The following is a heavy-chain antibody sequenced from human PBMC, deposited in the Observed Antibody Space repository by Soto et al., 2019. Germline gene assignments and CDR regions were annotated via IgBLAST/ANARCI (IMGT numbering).Heavy chain of an antibody. CDR1: GASITSSNW. Sequence: SETLSLTCAVPGASITSSNWWSWVRQPPGKGLEWIGEMYASGSTSYNPSLKSRLTISVDKSKNQLSLNLNSVTAADTALYYCAIETVAGRDYWGQGTLVTVS. J-gene: IGHJ4*02. V-gene: IGHV4-4*02. CDR3: AIETVAGRDY. D-gene: IGHD6-19*01. CDR2: MYASGST.